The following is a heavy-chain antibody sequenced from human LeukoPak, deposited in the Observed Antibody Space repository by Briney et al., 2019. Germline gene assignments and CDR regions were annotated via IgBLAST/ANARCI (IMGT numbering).Heavy chain of an antibody. Sequence: PGGSLRLSCAASGFTFSSYAMSWVRQAPGKGLEWVSAISGSGGSTYYADSVKGRFTISRDNSKNTLYLQMNSLRAEDTAVYYCAKGVISLRDYYDSSGYYSVDYWGQGTLVTVSS. CDR2: ISGSGGST. D-gene: IGHD3-22*01. V-gene: IGHV3-23*01. CDR1: GFTFSSYA. J-gene: IGHJ4*02. CDR3: AKGVISLRDYYDSSGYYSVDY.